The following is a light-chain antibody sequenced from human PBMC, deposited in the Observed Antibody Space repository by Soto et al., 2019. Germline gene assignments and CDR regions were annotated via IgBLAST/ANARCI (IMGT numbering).Light chain of an antibody. J-gene: IGLJ2*01. CDR3: SSYTRSSTLV. CDR2: DVN. CDR1: SSDVGGYNY. V-gene: IGLV2-14*01. Sequence: QSVLTQPASVSGSPGQSVTISCTGSSSDVGGYNYVAWYQQYPGKVPKLMIYDVNTRPSGVSNRFSGSKSGSTASLTISGLQAEDEADYYCSSYTRSSTLVFGGGTKPTVL.